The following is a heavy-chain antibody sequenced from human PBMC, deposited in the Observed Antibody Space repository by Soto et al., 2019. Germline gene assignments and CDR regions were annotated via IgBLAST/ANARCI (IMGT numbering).Heavy chain of an antibody. V-gene: IGHV1-3*01. CDR1: GNTFTTYA. J-gene: IGHJ6*02. CDR3: AKSIEARSFSFWGRYGIDG. CDR2: INAGNINT. D-gene: IGHD6-6*01. Sequence: ASVKVSCKASGNTFTTYAVHWVRQAPGQRLEWMGWINAGNINTKYSQKFQGRVTITGDTSASTAYMELSSLRSEDTAVYYCAKSIEARSFSFWGRYGIDGLGQGSTVTVSS.